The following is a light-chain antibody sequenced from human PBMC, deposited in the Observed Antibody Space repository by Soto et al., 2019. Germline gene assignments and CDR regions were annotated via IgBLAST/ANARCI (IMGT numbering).Light chain of an antibody. CDR2: KAS. Sequence: DIQMTQSPSTLSASVGDRVTITCRASQSISSWLAWYQQKPGKAPKLLIYKASSLESGVPSRFSGSGSGTEFTLTISSLQPDDFATYYCQQYNSYLWPFGQGTQVEIK. CDR1: QSISSW. J-gene: IGKJ1*01. CDR3: QQYNSYLWP. V-gene: IGKV1-5*03.